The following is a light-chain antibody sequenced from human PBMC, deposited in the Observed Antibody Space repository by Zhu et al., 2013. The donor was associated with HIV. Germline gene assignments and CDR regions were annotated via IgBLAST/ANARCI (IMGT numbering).Light chain of an antibody. Sequence: EIMLTQSPGTLSLSPGETATLSCRASQRVSSNFLAWYQQKPGQAPRLIIYAASIRATGIPDRFSGSESGTDFTLTISRLAPEDFAVYYCQQYGMSPEFGPGTRLDIK. CDR2: AAS. CDR3: QQYGMSPE. CDR1: QRVSSNF. V-gene: IGKV3-20*01. J-gene: IGKJ5*01.